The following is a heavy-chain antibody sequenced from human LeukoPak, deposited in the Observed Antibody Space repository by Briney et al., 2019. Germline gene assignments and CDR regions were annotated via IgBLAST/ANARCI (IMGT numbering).Heavy chain of an antibody. Sequence: ASVKVSCKASGYTFTSYHINWVRQATGQGLEWMGYMNPNSGNTGYAQKFQGRVTMTRDTSIRTVYMELSSLRSEDTAVYYCAREGMDVWGQGTTVTVSS. CDR3: AREGMDV. V-gene: IGHV1-8*01. CDR1: GYTFTSYH. J-gene: IGHJ6*02. CDR2: MNPNSGNT.